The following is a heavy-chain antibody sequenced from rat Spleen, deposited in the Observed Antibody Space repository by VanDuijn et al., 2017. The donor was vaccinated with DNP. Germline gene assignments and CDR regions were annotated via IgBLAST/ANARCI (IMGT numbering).Heavy chain of an antibody. J-gene: IGHJ2*01. D-gene: IGHD1-4*01. Sequence: EVQLVESGGGLVQPGRSLKLSCAASGFTFSYYGLAWVRQAPKKGLEWVASITASGGSTSYRDSVKGRFTISRDNAKSTLYLQMDSLRSEDTATYYCAREQHYHFDYWGQGVMVTVSS. CDR2: ITASGGST. CDR3: AREQHYHFDY. V-gene: IGHV5-19*01. CDR1: GFTFSYYG.